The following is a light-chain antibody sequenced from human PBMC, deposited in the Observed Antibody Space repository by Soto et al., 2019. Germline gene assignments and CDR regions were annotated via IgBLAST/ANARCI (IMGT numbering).Light chain of an antibody. CDR2: DVS. CDR1: SSDVGSYNY. J-gene: IGLJ1*01. CDR3: SSYTTSETRV. V-gene: IGLV2-14*03. Sequence: QSVLTQPASVSGSPGQSITISCTGTSSDVGSYNYVSWYQHHPGKVPKLMIYDVSSRPSGVSNRFSGSKSGNTASLTISGLQTEDEADYYCSSYTTSETRVFGTGT.